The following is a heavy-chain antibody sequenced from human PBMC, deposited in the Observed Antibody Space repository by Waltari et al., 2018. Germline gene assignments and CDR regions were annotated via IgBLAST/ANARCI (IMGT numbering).Heavy chain of an antibody. CDR3: ARDAHLYYYDSSGYLGDY. V-gene: IGHV1-18*01. CDR2: SSAYNGNT. J-gene: IGHJ4*02. D-gene: IGHD3-22*01. CDR1: GYTFSRYG. Sequence: QVQLVQSGAEVREPGASVKVSCQASGYTFSRYGLSWVRQAPGQGLEWMGWSSAYNGNTNLAQKLQGRVTMTTDTYTSTAYMELRSLRSDDTAVYYCARDAHLYYYDSSGYLGDYWGQGTLVTVSS.